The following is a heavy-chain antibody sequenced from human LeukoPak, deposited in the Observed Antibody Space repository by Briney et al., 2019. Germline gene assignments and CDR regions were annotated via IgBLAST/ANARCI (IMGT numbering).Heavy chain of an antibody. CDR2: INPNSGGT. J-gene: IGHJ4*02. Sequence: ASVKVSCKASGYTFTGYYMHWVRRAPGQGLEWMGWINPNSGGTNYAQKFQGRVTMTRDTSISTAYMELSRLRSDDTAVYYCARDLIGGIVGATYYFDYWGQGTLVTVSS. V-gene: IGHV1-2*02. CDR3: ARDLIGGIVGATYYFDY. D-gene: IGHD1-26*01. CDR1: GYTFTGYY.